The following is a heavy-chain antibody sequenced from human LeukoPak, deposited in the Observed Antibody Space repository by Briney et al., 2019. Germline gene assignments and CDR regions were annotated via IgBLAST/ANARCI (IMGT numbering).Heavy chain of an antibody. CDR1: GFTFDDYG. D-gene: IGHD1-26*01. CDR3: ARELLRAFDI. J-gene: IGHJ3*02. CDR2: IYSGGST. V-gene: IGHV3-53*01. Sequence: GGSLRLSCAASGFTFDDYGMSWVRQAPGKGLEWVSVIYSGGSTYYADSVKGRFTISRDNSKNTLYLQMNSLRAEDTAVYYCARELLRAFDIWGQGTMVTVSS.